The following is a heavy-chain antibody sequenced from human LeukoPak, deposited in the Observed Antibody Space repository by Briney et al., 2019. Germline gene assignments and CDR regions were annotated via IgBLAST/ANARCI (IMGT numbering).Heavy chain of an antibody. CDR3: VRESEYYFDHSASFDY. J-gene: IGHJ4*02. CDR2: MSSDGNAM. CDR1: GFTFTAYL. Sequence: GRSLRLSCAASGFTFTAYLIHWVRQAPGKGLEWVAVMSSDGNAMFYADSEKGRFTISRDNSKNTLYLQMTSLRAEDTAVYYCVRESEYYFDHSASFDYWGQGTLVTVSS. D-gene: IGHD3-22*01. V-gene: IGHV3-30-3*01.